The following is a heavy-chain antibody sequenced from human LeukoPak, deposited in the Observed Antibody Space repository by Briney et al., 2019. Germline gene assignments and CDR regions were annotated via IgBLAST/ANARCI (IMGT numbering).Heavy chain of an antibody. V-gene: IGHV3-23*01. Sequence: GGSLRLSCVASGFTFSSYAMTWIRQAPGKGLEWVSSSGDNTRYADSVKGRFTMSRDNSKNTLDLQMNGLRAEDTAVYYCAKSWRYYDTSNYYAFDIWGQGTMVTVSS. D-gene: IGHD3-22*01. CDR1: GFTFSSYA. CDR3: AKSWRYYDTSNYYAFDI. CDR2: SGDNT. J-gene: IGHJ3*02.